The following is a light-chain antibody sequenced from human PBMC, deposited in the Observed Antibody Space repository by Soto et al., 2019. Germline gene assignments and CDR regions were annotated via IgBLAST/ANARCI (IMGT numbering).Light chain of an antibody. V-gene: IGLV1-47*02. Sequence: QSVLTQPPSASGTPGQRVSISCSGSSSNIGTNYVYWYQKLPGAAPRLLIYSINERPSGVPDRFSGSKSGTSASLAISGLRSEDEAEYYCATWDDSLSGVVFGGGTKLTVL. J-gene: IGLJ2*01. CDR1: SSNIGTNY. CDR2: SIN. CDR3: ATWDDSLSGVV.